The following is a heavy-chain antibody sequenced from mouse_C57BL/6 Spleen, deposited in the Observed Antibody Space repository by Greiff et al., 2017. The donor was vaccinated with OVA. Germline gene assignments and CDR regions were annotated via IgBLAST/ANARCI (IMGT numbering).Heavy chain of an antibody. D-gene: IGHD2-5*01. V-gene: IGHV1-18*01. CDR2: INPNNGGT. CDR1: GYTFTDYN. Sequence: EVQLQQSGPELVKPGASVKIPCKASGYTFTDYNMDWVKQSHGKSLEWIGDINPNNGGTNYNQKFKGKATLTVDKSSSTAYMELRSLTSEDTAVYYCARKRYSNYWDFDVWGTGTTVTVSS. CDR3: ARKRYSNYWDFDV. J-gene: IGHJ1*03.